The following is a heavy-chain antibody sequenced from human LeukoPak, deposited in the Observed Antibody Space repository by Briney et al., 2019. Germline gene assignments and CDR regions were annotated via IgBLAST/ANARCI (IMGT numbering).Heavy chain of an antibody. J-gene: IGHJ4*02. Sequence: GGSLRLSCAASGFTFSSYSMNWVRQAPGKGLEWVSSISSSSSYIYYADSVKGRFTISRDNAKNSLYLQMNSLRAGDTALYYCAKNYASGTYYIDYWGQGTLVTVSS. CDR1: GFTFSSYS. V-gene: IGHV3-21*04. D-gene: IGHD3-10*01. CDR3: AKNYASGTYYIDY. CDR2: ISSSSSYI.